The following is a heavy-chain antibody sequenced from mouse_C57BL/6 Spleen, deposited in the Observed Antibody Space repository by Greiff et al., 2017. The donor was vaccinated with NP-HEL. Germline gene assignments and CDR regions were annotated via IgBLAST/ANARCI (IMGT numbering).Heavy chain of an antibody. D-gene: IGHD2-4*01. CDR2: IYPGDGDT. Sequence: VQLQQSGPELVKPGASVKISCKASGYAFSSSWMNWVKQRPGKGLEWIGRIYPGDGDTNYNGKFKGKATLTADKSSSTAYMQLSRLTSEDSAVYFCARSDDYEGYAMDYWGQGTSVTVSS. CDR3: ARSDDYEGYAMDY. CDR1: GYAFSSSW. J-gene: IGHJ4*01. V-gene: IGHV1-82*01.